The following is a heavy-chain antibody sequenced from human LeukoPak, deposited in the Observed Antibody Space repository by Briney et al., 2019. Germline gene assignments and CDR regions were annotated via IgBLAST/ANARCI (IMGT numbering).Heavy chain of an antibody. D-gene: IGHD6-13*01. CDR1: GGSISSYY. Sequence: SETLSLTGTVSGGSISSYYWSWIRQPAGKGLEWIGRIYTSGSTNYNPSLKSRVTMSVDTSKNQFSLKLSSVTAADTAVYYCARDNGIAADMSYFDYWGQGTLVTVSS. J-gene: IGHJ4*02. CDR3: ARDNGIAADMSYFDY. CDR2: IYTSGST. V-gene: IGHV4-4*07.